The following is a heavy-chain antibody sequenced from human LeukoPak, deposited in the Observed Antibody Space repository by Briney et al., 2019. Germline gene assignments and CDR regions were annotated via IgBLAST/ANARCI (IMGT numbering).Heavy chain of an antibody. Sequence: SETLSLTCTVSGGSISSYYWSWVREPPGKGLERIGYIYYSGSTKYNPSLKSRVTISVDASKTQFSLKLNSVTAADTAVYYCARGSRELYYFDYWGQGTLVTVSS. J-gene: IGHJ4*02. CDR3: ARGSRELYYFDY. CDR1: GGSISSYY. CDR2: IYYSGST. D-gene: IGHD1-7*01. V-gene: IGHV4-59*01.